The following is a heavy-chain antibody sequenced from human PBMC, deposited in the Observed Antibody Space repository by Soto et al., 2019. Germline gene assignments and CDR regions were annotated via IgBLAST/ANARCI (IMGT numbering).Heavy chain of an antibody. CDR3: GKKKSGSYRQGCDY. CDR1: GGSISSSSYY. J-gene: IGHJ4*02. Sequence: PSETLSLTCTVSGGSISSSSYYWGWIRQPPGKGLEWIGSIYYSGSTYYNPSLKSRVTISVDTSKNQFSLRAEDTAVYYCGKKKSGSYRQGCDYWGQGTLVTVSS. D-gene: IGHD1-26*01. V-gene: IGHV4-39*01. CDR2: IYYSGST.